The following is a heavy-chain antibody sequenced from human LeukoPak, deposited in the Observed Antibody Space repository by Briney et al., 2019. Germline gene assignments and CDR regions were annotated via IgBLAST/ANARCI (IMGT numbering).Heavy chain of an antibody. Sequence: SETLSLTCTVSGGSISSYYWSWIRQPPGKGLEWIGYIYYSGSTNYNPSLKSRVTISVDTSKNQFSLKLSSVTAADTAVYYCARDKRYGYSSSWLYFDYWGQGTLVTVSS. V-gene: IGHV4-59*01. D-gene: IGHD6-13*01. CDR3: ARDKRYGYSSSWLYFDY. J-gene: IGHJ4*02. CDR2: IYYSGST. CDR1: GGSISSYY.